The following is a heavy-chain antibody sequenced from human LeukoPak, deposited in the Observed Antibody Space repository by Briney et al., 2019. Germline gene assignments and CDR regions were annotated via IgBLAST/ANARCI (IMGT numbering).Heavy chain of an antibody. CDR1: GGSISSYY. CDR3: ARRGKQLVYYYMDV. V-gene: IGHV4-4*09. J-gene: IGHJ6*03. D-gene: IGHD6-6*01. CDR2: IYTSGST. Sequence: PSETLSLTCTVSGGSISSYYWSWIRQPPGKGLEWIGYIYTSGSTNYNPSLKSRVTISVDTSKNQFSLKLSSVTAADTAVYYCARRGKQLVYYYMDVWGKGTTVTVSS.